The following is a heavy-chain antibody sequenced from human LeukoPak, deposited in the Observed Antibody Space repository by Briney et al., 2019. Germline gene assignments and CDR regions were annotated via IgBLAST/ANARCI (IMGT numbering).Heavy chain of an antibody. CDR1: GYTFTSYD. CDR2: MNPNSGNT. D-gene: IGHD3-3*01. J-gene: IGHJ6*02. V-gene: IGHV1-8*01. CDR3: ARGPYFTYYDFWSGYFTAPNYGMDV. Sequence: SVKVSCKASGYTFTSYDINWVRQATGQGLEWMGWMNPNSGNTGYAQKFQGRVTMTRDTSISTAYMELSSLRSEDTAVYYCARGPYFTYYDFWSGYFTAPNYGMDVWGQGTTVTVSS.